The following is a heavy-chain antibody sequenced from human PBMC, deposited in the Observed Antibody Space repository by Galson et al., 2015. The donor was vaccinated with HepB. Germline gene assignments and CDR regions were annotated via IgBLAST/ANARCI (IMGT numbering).Heavy chain of an antibody. Sequence: SLRLSCAASGFTFSRYWMHWVRKAPGKGLVWVSRINSDGSSTSHADSVKGRFTISRDNAKNTLYLQMNSLRAEDTAVYYCARDRTYYGSEMDYWGQGTLVTVSS. D-gene: IGHD3-10*01. J-gene: IGHJ4*02. CDR2: INSDGSST. CDR1: GFTFSRYW. V-gene: IGHV3-74*01. CDR3: ARDRTYYGSEMDY.